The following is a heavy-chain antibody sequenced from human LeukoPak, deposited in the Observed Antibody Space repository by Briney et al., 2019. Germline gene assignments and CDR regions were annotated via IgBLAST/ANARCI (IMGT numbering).Heavy chain of an antibody. D-gene: IGHD3-10*01. CDR3: AREASGSYYMDV. J-gene: IGHJ6*03. V-gene: IGHV1-8*01. CDR2: MNPNSGNT. CDR1: GYTFTSYD. Sequence: ASVKVSCKASGYTFTSYDIKWVRQATGQGLEWMGWMNPNSGNTGYAQKFQGRVTMTRNTSISTAYMELSSLRSENTAVYYCAREASGSYYMDVWGKGTTVTVSS.